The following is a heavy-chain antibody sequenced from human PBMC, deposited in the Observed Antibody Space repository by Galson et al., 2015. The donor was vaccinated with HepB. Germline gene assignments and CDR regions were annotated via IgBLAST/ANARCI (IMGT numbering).Heavy chain of an antibody. J-gene: IGHJ5*02. CDR3: ARDYRNPGALDP. Sequence: SLRLSCAASGFTFSSYGMHWVRQAPGKGLEWVAVIWYDGSNKYYADSVKGRFTISRDNSKNTLYLQMNSLRAEDTAVYYCARDYRNPGALDPWGQGTLVTVSS. D-gene: IGHD1-14*01. CDR2: IWYDGSNK. V-gene: IGHV3-33*01. CDR1: GFTFSSYG.